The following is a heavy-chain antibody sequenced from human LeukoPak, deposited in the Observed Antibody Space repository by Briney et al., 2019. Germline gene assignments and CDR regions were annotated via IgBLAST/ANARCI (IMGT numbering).Heavy chain of an antibody. V-gene: IGHV1-69*13. CDR1: GGTFSSYA. J-gene: IGHJ6*02. D-gene: IGHD6-19*01. Sequence: SVKVSCKASGGTFSSYAISWVRQAPGQGLEWMGGIIPIFGTANYAQKFQGRVTITADESTSTAYMELSSLRSEDTAVYYCARSSSSGWYGDYYYGMDVWGQGTTVTVSS. CDR2: IIPIFGTA. CDR3: ARSSSSGWYGDYYYGMDV.